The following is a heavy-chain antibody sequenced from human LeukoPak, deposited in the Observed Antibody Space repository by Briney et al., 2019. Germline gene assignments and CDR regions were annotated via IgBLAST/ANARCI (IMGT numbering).Heavy chain of an antibody. J-gene: IGHJ6*04. CDR2: ISSSGSTI. Sequence: GGSLRLSCAASGFTFSSYEMNWVPQAPGKGLEWVSYISSSGSTIYYADSVKGRFTISRDNAKNSLYLQMNSPRDEDTAVYYCAELGITMIGGVWGKGTTVTISS. CDR1: GFTFSSYE. CDR3: AELGITMIGGV. V-gene: IGHV3-48*03. D-gene: IGHD3-10*02.